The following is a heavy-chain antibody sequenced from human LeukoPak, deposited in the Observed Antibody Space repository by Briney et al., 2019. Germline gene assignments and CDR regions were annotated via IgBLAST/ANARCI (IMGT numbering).Heavy chain of an antibody. CDR3: ARAKYSSGGGHFWTYYFDY. Sequence: GASVKVSCNASGYTFTSYGISWVRQAPGQGLEWMGWISAYNGNTNYAQKLQGRVTMTTDTSTSTAYMELRSLRSDDTAVYYCARAKYSSGGGHFWTYYFDYWGQGTLVTVSS. CDR1: GYTFTSYG. D-gene: IGHD6-19*01. CDR2: ISAYNGNT. J-gene: IGHJ4*02. V-gene: IGHV1-18*01.